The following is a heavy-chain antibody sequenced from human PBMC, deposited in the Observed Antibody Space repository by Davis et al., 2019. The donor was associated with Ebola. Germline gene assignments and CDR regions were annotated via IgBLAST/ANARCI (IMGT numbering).Heavy chain of an antibody. CDR3: AKDLSGYSYGYYYYYGMDV. V-gene: IGHV3-30*04. J-gene: IGHJ6*02. D-gene: IGHD5-18*01. CDR2: ISYDGSNK. Sequence: PGGSLRLSCAASGFTFSSYAMHWVRQAPGKGLEWVAVISYDGSNKYYADSVKGRFTISRDNSKNTLYLQMNSLRAEDTAVYYCAKDLSGYSYGYYYYYGMDVWGQGTTVTVSS. CDR1: GFTFSSYA.